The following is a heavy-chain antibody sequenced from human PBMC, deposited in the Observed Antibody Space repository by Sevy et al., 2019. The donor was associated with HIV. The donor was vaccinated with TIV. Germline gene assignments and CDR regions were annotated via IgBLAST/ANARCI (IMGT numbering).Heavy chain of an antibody. V-gene: IGHV3-30*04. CDR1: GFTFSDYA. CDR2: ISHDGIAE. D-gene: IGHD3-16*02. CDR3: ARDLPHLLPWELSRGSDY. J-gene: IGHJ4*02. Sequence: GGSLRLSCAASGFTFSDYAVLWVRQAPGKGLEWVAFISHDGIAEHYADSVKGRFTISRDESKNTLYLQMSSLRAEDTAVYYCARDLPHLLPWELSRGSDYWGPGTLVTVSS.